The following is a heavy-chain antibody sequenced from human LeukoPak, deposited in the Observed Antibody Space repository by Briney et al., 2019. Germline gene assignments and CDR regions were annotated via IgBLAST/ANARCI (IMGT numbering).Heavy chain of an antibody. CDR1: GFTFRSYW. D-gene: IGHD5-12*01. V-gene: IGHV3-7*01. Sequence: PGGSLRLSCAASGFTFRSYWMSWVRQAPGKGLGWVANINQGGSVQYYMDSVMGRFTISRDDAKNSLYVQMNSLRDEDTAVYYCARVEYSGWNLEYWGQGTLVTVSS. CDR3: ARVEYSGWNLEY. CDR2: INQGGSVQ. J-gene: IGHJ4*02.